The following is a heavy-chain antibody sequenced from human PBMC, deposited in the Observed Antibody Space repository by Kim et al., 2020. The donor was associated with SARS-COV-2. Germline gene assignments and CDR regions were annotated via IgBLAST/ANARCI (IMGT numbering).Heavy chain of an antibody. V-gene: IGHV2-70*01. J-gene: IGHJ6*02. CDR1: GFSLSTSGMC. Sequence: SGPTLVNPTQTLTLTCTFSGFSLSTSGMCVSWIRQPPGKALEWLALIDWDDDKYYSTSLKTRLTISKDTSKNQVVLTMTNMDPVDTATYYCARIKGEYYDYVWGSYKHYGMDVWGQGTTVTVSS. D-gene: IGHD3-16*01. CDR3: ARIKGEYYDYVWGSYKHYGMDV. CDR2: IDWDDDK.